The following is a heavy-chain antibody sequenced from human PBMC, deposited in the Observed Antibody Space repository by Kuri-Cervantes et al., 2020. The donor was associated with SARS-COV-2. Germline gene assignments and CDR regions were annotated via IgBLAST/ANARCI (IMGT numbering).Heavy chain of an antibody. CDR3: ARHSRLVDFDY. D-gene: IGHD6-19*01. V-gene: IGHV4-34*01. J-gene: IGHJ4*02. Sequence: SETLSLTCAVYGGSFSGYYWSWIRQPPGKGLEWIGSIYHSGSTHYKPSLKSRVTLSVDTSKNQFSLKLSSVTAADTAVYYCARHSRLVDFDYWGQGTLVNVSS. CDR2: IYHSGST. CDR1: GGSFSGYY.